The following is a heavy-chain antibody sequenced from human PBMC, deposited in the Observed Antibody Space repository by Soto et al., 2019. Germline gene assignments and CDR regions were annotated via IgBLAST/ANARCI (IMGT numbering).Heavy chain of an antibody. J-gene: IGHJ4*02. CDR2: INHSGST. D-gene: IGHD5-12*01. CDR1: GGSFSGYY. Sequence: QVQLQQWGAGLLKPSETLSLTCAVYGGSFSGYYWSWIRQPPGKGLEWIGEINHSGSTNYNPSLKSRVTISVDTSKNQFSLKLSSVTAADTAVYYCARLIRAVGDYFVPDYFDYWGQGTLVTVSS. CDR3: ARLIRAVGDYFVPDYFDY. V-gene: IGHV4-34*01.